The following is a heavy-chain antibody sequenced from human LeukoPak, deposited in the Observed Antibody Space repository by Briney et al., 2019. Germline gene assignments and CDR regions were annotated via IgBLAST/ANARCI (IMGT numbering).Heavy chain of an antibody. CDR3: ARVMITFGGAFDY. D-gene: IGHD3-16*01. Sequence: GGSLRLSGAASGFTFSDYYMSWLRQAPGKGLEWVSYISSSGSTIYYADSVKGRFTIPRDNAKNSLYLQMNSLRAEDTAVYYCARVMITFGGAFDYWGQGTLVTVSS. CDR2: ISSSGSTI. J-gene: IGHJ4*02. V-gene: IGHV3-11*01. CDR1: GFTFSDYY.